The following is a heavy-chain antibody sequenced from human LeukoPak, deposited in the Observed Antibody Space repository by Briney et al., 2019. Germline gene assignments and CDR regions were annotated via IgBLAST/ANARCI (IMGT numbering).Heavy chain of an antibody. Sequence: GGSLRLSCAASGFTFSSYAMSWVRQAPGKGLEWVSAISGSGGSTYYADSVKGRFTISRDNSKNTLYLQMNSLRAEDTAVYYCARRDCSSTSCYAGYSSSFDYWGRGTLVTVSS. CDR2: ISGSGGST. CDR1: GFTFSSYA. CDR3: ARRDCSSTSCYAGYSSSFDY. J-gene: IGHJ4*02. V-gene: IGHV3-23*01. D-gene: IGHD2-2*01.